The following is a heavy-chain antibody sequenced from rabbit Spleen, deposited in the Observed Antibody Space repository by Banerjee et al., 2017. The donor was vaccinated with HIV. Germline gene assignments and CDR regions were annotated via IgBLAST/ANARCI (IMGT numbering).Heavy chain of an antibody. CDR3: AKSDATTGYGYLL. CDR1: GFDFSSNA. Sequence: QQQLEESGGGLVKPGGTLTLTCKASGFDFSSNAMCWVRQAPGKGLEWIGCIYTISGSTYYANWAKGRFTISKTSSTTVTLQMTSLTGADTATYFCAKSDATTGYGYLLWGPGTLVTVS. D-gene: IGHD6-1*01. J-gene: IGHJ6*01. V-gene: IGHV1S45*01. CDR2: IYTISGST.